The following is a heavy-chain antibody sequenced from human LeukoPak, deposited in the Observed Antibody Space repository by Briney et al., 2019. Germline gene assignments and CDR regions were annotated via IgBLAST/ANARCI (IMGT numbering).Heavy chain of an antibody. CDR2: IKEDGSEK. D-gene: IGHD3-22*01. V-gene: IGHV3-7*01. CDR3: ARDPKTYYYDSSGYSDDAFDI. Sequence: GGSLRLSCAGSGFTFRNYWMNWVRQAPGKGLEWVANIKEDGSEKYYVDSVKGRFTVSRDNAKNSLYLQINSLRADDTAVYYCARDPKTYYYDSSGYSDDAFDIWGQGTMVPVSS. J-gene: IGHJ3*02. CDR1: GFTFRNYW.